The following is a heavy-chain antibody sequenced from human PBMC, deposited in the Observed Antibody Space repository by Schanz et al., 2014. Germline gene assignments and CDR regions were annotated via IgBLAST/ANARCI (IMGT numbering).Heavy chain of an antibody. CDR3: ARDRGYCSGGSCLTFDY. J-gene: IGHJ4*02. Sequence: QVQLVESGGGVVQPGRSLRLSCAAYGFTLSSYAMHWVRQAPGKGLEWVAVISYDGSNKYYADSVKGRFTISRDNSKNKLYLQMNALRAEDTAVYYCARDRGYCSGGSCLTFDYWGQGTLVTGSA. CDR2: ISYDGSNK. CDR1: GFTLSSYA. D-gene: IGHD2-15*01. V-gene: IGHV3-30-3*01.